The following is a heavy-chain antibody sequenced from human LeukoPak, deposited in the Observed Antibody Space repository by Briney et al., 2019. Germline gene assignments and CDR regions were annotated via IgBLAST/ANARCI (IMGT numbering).Heavy chain of an antibody. Sequence: ASVKVSCKASGYTFTGYYMHWVRQAPGQGLEWMGWINPNSGGTNYAQKFQGRVTMTRDTSISTAYMELSRLRSDDTAVYYCAKARGYDSNAYYYFDYWGQGTLVTVSS. J-gene: IGHJ4*02. V-gene: IGHV1-2*02. CDR3: AKARGYDSNAYYYFDY. D-gene: IGHD3-22*01. CDR1: GYTFTGYY. CDR2: INPNSGGT.